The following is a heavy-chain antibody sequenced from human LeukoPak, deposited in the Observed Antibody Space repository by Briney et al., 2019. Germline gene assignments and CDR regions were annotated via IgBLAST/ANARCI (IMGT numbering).Heavy chain of an antibody. D-gene: IGHD3-22*01. V-gene: IGHV1-18*01. CDR2: ISAYNGNT. CDR3: ARDPRYYDSSGYWPPEYFQH. Sequence: ASVKVSRKASGYTVTRYGIRWVRQAPGQGVEGRGWISAYNGNTKYEQKHQGRGTMTTETCTSKAYTDIGNHRADDTAVYYRARDPRYYDSSGYWPPEYFQHWGQGTLVSVSS. CDR1: GYTVTRYG. J-gene: IGHJ1*01.